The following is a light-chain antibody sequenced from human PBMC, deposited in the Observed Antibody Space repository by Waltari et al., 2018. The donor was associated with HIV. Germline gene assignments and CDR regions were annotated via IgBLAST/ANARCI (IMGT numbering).Light chain of an antibody. V-gene: IGKV4-1*01. CDR3: QQYYSTPYT. CDR2: WAS. CDR1: PTVLYSSSNKNY. Sequence: DIVMTQSPDSLAVSLGERATINRKSRPTVLYSSSNKNYLAWFQQKPGQPPKLLIYWASTRESGVPDRFSGSESGTDFTLTITSLQAEDVAVYYCQQYYSTPYTFGQGTKLEIK. J-gene: IGKJ2*01.